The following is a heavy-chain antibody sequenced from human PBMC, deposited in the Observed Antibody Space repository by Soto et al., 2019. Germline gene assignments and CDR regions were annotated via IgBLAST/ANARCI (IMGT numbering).Heavy chain of an antibody. CDR3: VSWVSAHFDY. V-gene: IGHV3-23*01. J-gene: IGHJ4*02. Sequence: GGSLRLSCVVSRYTFKSQDLSWVPQARGKGLEWVSTIDSTGANTHYADSVRGRFTISRDNSRNTLHLQMHDLRADDTALYYCVSWVSAHFDYWGQGTLVTVSS. D-gene: IGHD3-16*01. CDR2: IDSTGANT. CDR1: RYTFKSQD.